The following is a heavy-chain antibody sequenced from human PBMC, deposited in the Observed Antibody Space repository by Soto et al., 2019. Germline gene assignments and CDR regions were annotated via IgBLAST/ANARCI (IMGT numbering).Heavy chain of an antibody. J-gene: IGHJ4*02. V-gene: IGHV3-73*02. D-gene: IGHD6-19*01. CDR2: IRGKTNSYAT. CDR1: GFTFSDSA. CDR3: TSAAVASY. Sequence: EVQLVESGGGLVQPGGSLQVSCAASGFTFSDSAMHGVRQVSGKGLEWVGRIRGKTNSYATTYAASLKGRFTISRDDSKSTTYLQMNSLKAEDTGVYYCTSAAVASYWGQETLVTVSS.